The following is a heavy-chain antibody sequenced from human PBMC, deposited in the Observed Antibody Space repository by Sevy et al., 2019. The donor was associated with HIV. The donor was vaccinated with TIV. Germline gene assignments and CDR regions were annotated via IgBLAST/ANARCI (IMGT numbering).Heavy chain of an antibody. CDR1: GYTFTSYD. J-gene: IGHJ4*02. V-gene: IGHV1-8*01. CDR3: ARAGSGWYDHYFDP. Sequence: ASVKVSCKASGYTFTSYDINWVRQATGQGLEWMGWMNPNSGNTGYAQKFQGRVTMTRNTSISTAYMELRSLGSEDTAKYYCARAGSGWYDHYFDPWGQGTRVTVSS. D-gene: IGHD6-19*01. CDR2: MNPNSGNT.